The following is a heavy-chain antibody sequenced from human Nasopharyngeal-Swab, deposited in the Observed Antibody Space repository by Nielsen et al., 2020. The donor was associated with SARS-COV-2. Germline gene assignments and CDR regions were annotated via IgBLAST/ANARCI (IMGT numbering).Heavy chain of an antibody. Sequence: WVRQAPGQGLEWMGWMNPNSGNTGYAQKFQGRVTMTRNTSISTAYMELSSLRSEDTAVYYCARGPGSWYLGLVFRYYGMDVWGQGTTVTVSS. V-gene: IGHV1-8*01. D-gene: IGHD6-13*01. CDR2: MNPNSGNT. J-gene: IGHJ6*02. CDR3: ARGPGSWYLGLVFRYYGMDV.